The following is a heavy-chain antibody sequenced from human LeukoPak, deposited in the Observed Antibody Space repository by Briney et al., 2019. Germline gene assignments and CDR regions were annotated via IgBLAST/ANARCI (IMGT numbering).Heavy chain of an antibody. D-gene: IGHD4/OR15-4a*01. Sequence: SETLSLTCTVSGASITNFYWSWVRRPPGKGLEWIGYIYPSGTTNYNPSLQSRVTMSLDTSKNQLSLRLSSVTAADTAVYFCASLKVSVVLGAISYYMDVWGKGTTVTASS. J-gene: IGHJ6*03. CDR2: IYPSGTT. V-gene: IGHV4-4*09. CDR3: ASLKVSVVLGAISYYMDV. CDR1: GASITNFY.